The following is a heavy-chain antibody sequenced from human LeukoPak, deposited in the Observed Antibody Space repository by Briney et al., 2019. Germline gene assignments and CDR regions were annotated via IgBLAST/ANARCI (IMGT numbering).Heavy chain of an antibody. CDR2: ISALYGHT. CDR3: ARDFYHGHCAGLSCFLLDS. Sequence: ASEKVSCKASGYRFTRFGITWVRQASGQGLEWTGWISALYGHTNYAQKFQGRVTMTTDTSTSTAYMELRSLRSDNTAVYYCARDFYHGHCAGLSCFLLDSWGQGALVIVSS. V-gene: IGHV1-18*01. CDR1: GYRFTRFG. D-gene: IGHD2-8*02. J-gene: IGHJ4*02.